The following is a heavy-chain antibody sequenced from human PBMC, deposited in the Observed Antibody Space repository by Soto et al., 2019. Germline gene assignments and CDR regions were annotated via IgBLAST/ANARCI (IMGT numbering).Heavy chain of an antibody. V-gene: IGHV3-11*01. CDR2: ISSSGRTI. CDR3: ARVITGSGPWYFDL. J-gene: IGHJ2*01. Sequence: QVQLVESGGGLVKPGGSLRLSCAASGFTFSDFYMSWIRQAPGKGLEWVSYISSSGRTIHHADSVKGRFAMSRDNAKNSLYPQMNSLRAEDTAVFYCARVITGSGPWYFDLWGRGTLVTVSP. D-gene: IGHD1-20*01. CDR1: GFTFSDFY.